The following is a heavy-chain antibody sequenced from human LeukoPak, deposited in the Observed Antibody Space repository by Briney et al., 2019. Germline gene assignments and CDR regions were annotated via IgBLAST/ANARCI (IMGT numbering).Heavy chain of an antibody. V-gene: IGHV4-4*02. CDR3: ARDEAAAGTGFDP. CDR1: GGSISSSNW. J-gene: IGHJ5*02. Sequence: SETLSLTCAVSGGSISSSNWWSWVRRPPGKGLEWIGEIYHSGSTNYNPSLKSRVTISVDKSKNQFSLKLSSVTAADTAVYYCARDEAAAGTGFDPWGQGTLVTVSS. D-gene: IGHD6-13*01. CDR2: IYHSGST.